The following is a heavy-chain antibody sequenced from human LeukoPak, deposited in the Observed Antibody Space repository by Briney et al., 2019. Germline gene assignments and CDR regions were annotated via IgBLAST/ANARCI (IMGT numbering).Heavy chain of an antibody. CDR2: IFPILGIA. J-gene: IGHJ6*03. CDR1: GGTFSSYA. Sequence: GASVKVSCKASGGTFSSYAISWVRQAPGQGLEWMGRIFPILGIANYAQKFQGRVTITADKSTSTAYMELSSLRSEDTAVYYCARAIFGVVTPPYYYYMDVWGKGTTVTVSS. V-gene: IGHV1-69*04. D-gene: IGHD3-3*01. CDR3: ARAIFGVVTPPYYYYMDV.